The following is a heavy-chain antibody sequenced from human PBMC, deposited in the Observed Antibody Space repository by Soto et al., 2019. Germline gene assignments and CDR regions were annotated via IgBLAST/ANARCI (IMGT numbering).Heavy chain of an antibody. V-gene: IGHV4-39*01. CDR2: TYYNGST. CDR1: GGSISSGPYS. CDR3: ARVPGP. D-gene: IGHD3-10*01. J-gene: IGHJ5*02. Sequence: SETLSLTCTVSGGSISSGPYSWAWVRQPPGTGLEWIGTTYYNGSTYYYPSLRSRVTISVDTSKNQFSLKLTSVTAADTALYYCARVPGPWGQGTLVTVSS.